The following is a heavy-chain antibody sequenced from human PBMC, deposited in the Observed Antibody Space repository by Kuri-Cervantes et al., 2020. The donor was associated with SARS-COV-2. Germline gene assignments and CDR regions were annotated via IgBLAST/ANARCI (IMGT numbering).Heavy chain of an antibody. J-gene: IGHJ3*02. V-gene: IGHV1-69*04. Sequence: SVKVSCKASGDTFSSYAISWVQQAPGQGLEWMGRIIPILGTANYAQKFQGRVTITADKSTSTAYMELSSLRSEDTAVYYCASRRGYSYGIAVGDAFDIWGQGTMVTVSS. CDR1: GDTFSSYA. CDR2: IIPILGTA. D-gene: IGHD5-18*01. CDR3: ASRRGYSYGIAVGDAFDI.